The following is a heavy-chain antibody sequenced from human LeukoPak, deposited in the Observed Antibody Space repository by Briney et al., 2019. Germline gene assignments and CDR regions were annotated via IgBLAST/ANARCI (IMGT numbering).Heavy chain of an antibody. V-gene: IGHV4-34*01. CDR3: ARVARDAFDI. Sequence: SETLSLTCAVYGGSFSGYYWSWIRQPPGKGLEWIGEINHSGSTNYNPSLKSRVTISVDTSKTQFSLKLSSVTAADTAVYYCARVARDAFDIWGQGTMVTVSS. J-gene: IGHJ3*02. CDR1: GGSFSGYY. CDR2: INHSGST.